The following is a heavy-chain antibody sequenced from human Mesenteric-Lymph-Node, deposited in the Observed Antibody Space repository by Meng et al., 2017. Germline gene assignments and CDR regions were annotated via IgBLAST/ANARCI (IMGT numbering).Heavy chain of an antibody. CDR3: ARETYCSSGTCGDNAFDI. CDR2: IYYSGST. V-gene: IGHV4-59*01. D-gene: IGHD2-15*01. Sequence: VQLLESGPGLVKPSETLSLTCTVSGGSISTYYWSWIRQPPGKGLEWIGYIYYSGSTNYNPSLKSRVTISVDTSKNQFSLRLSSVTAADTAVYYCARETYCSSGTCGDNAFDIWGQGTMVTVSS. CDR1: GGSISTYY. J-gene: IGHJ3*02.